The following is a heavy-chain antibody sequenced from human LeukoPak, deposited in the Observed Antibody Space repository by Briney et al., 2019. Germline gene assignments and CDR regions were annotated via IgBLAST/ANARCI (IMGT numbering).Heavy chain of an antibody. CDR3: ARDLRGVIVAVGSYGMDV. J-gene: IGHJ6*02. D-gene: IGHD5-12*01. V-gene: IGHV3-33*01. Sequence: GGSLRLSCAASGFTFSSYGMHWVRQAPGKGLEWVAVIWYDGSNKYYADSVKGRFTISRDNSKNTLYLQMNSLRAEDTAVYYCARDLRGVIVAVGSYGMDVWGQGTTVTVSS. CDR2: IWYDGSNK. CDR1: GFTFSSYG.